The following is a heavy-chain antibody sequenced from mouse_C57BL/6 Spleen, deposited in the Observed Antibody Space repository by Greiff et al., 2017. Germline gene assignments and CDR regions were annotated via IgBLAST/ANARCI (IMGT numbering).Heavy chain of an antibody. CDR1: GYAFSSYW. D-gene: IGHD2-5*01. V-gene: IGHV1-80*01. Sequence: VKLQESGAELVKPGASVKISCKASGYAFSSYWMNWVKQRPGKGLEWIGQIYPGDGDTNYNGKFKGKATLTADKSSSTAYMQLSSLTSEDSAVYFCARGGYSKYEDYWGQGTTLTVSS. CDR2: IYPGDGDT. CDR3: ARGGYSKYEDY. J-gene: IGHJ2*01.